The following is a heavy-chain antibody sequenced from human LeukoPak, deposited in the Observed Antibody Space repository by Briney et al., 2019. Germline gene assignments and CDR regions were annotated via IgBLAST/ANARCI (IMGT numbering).Heavy chain of an antibody. D-gene: IGHD1-26*01. V-gene: IGHV4-39*01. CDR3: ARNGSKVGAAGTVGGYFDY. Sequence: SETLSLTCTVSGVSISSSSFYWGWIRQPPGKGLEWIGSIFNSGRTYYNPSLKSRVTISVDTSKKQFSLKVNSVTAADTAVYYCARNGSKVGAAGTVGGYFDYWGRGTLVTVSS. J-gene: IGHJ4*02. CDR1: GVSISSSSFY. CDR2: IFNSGRT.